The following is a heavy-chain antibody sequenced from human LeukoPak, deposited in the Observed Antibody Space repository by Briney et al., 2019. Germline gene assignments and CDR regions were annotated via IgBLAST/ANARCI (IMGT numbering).Heavy chain of an antibody. CDR1: GFTFDDYA. CDR3: ITSKTGYFFDY. CDR2: IRTKDFRATT. Sequence: GGSLRLSCTGSGFTFDDYAMTWVRQAPGRGLERVGFIRTKDFRATTRYAESVKGRFVISRDDSKRTAYLQMNTLRTEDSAVYYCITSKTGYFFDYWGQGTLVTVSS. V-gene: IGHV3-49*04. D-gene: IGHD6-6*01. J-gene: IGHJ4*02.